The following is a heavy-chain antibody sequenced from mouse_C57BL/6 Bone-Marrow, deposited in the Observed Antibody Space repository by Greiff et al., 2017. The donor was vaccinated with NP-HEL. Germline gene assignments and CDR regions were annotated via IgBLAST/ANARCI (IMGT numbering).Heavy chain of an antibody. CDR3: ARGGRVYYYGHWYFDV. V-gene: IGHV3-8*01. J-gene: IGHJ1*03. Sequence: EVKVEESGPGLAKPSQTLSLTCSVTGYSITSDYWNWIRKFPGNKLEYMGYISYSGSTYYTPSLKRRISITRDTSKNQYYLQLNSVTTEDTATYYCARGGRVYYYGHWYFDVWGTGTTVTVSS. D-gene: IGHD1-1*01. CDR1: GYSITSDY. CDR2: ISYSGST.